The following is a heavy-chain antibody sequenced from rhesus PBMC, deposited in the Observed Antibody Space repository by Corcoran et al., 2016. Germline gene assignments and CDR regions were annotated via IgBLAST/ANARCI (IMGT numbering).Heavy chain of an antibody. CDR3: ARTSSGGWSYDY. J-gene: IGHJ4*01. CDR2: IYGSSTNT. CDR1: GGSISDSYR. Sequence: QVQLQESGPGVVKPSETLSLTCAVSGGSISDSYRWSWIRQPPGKGLEWIGYIYGSSTNTNYNTSLKSRITISKATSKNQFSLKLSSVTAADTAVYYCARTSSGGWSYDYWGQGVLVTVSS. D-gene: IGHD6-37*01. V-gene: IGHV4S10*01.